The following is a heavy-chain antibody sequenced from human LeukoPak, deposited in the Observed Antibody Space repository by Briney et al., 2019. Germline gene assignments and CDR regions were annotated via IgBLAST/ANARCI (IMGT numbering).Heavy chain of an antibody. CDR3: ARQGGGDFVDS. CDR2: ASSGGSA. CDR1: NGSITSTSY. Sequence: SETLSPTWFVSNGSITSTSYWAWIRQSPGKGLEWIGTASSGGSAYYKTSLKSRVTISVDTSKTQLSLRLTSVTAADTAVYYCARQGGGDFVDSWGQGTLVSVS. V-gene: IGHV4-39*01. D-gene: IGHD4-17*01. J-gene: IGHJ4*02.